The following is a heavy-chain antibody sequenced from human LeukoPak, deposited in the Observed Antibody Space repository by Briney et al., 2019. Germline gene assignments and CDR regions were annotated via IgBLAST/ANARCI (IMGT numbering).Heavy chain of an antibody. CDR3: TTDTDGWGSYYNDY. V-gene: IGHV3-15*01. J-gene: IGHJ4*02. Sequence: PGGSLRLSCAASGFTFSNAWMSWVRQAPGKGLEWVGRIKSKTDGGTTDYAAPVTGRFTISRDDSKNTLYLQMHSLKTEDTAVYYCTTDTDGWGSYYNDYWGQGTLVTVSS. CDR2: IKSKTDGGTT. CDR1: GFTFSNAW. D-gene: IGHD3-10*01.